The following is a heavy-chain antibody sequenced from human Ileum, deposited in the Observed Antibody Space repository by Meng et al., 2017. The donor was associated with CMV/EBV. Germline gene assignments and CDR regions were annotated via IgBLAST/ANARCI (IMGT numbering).Heavy chain of an antibody. CDR3: AREGAGY. CDR1: RFTVCSND. V-gene: IGHV3-66*01. Sequence: EGEVVEVGGGLVQPGGSLRLSCAASRFTVCSNDMSCVGQAPGKGLEGVSVIYSGGITYYADSVKGRFTISRDNSKNTLFLQMNSLRAEDTAVYYCAREGAGYWGQGTLVTVSS. J-gene: IGHJ4*02. CDR2: IYSGGIT. D-gene: IGHD3-16*01.